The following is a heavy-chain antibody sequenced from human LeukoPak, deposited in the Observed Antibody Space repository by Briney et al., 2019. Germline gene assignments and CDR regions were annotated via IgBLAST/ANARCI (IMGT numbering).Heavy chain of an antibody. J-gene: IGHJ4*02. D-gene: IGHD6-13*01. CDR2: ISSSSSYI. CDR3: ARTSAAAGGY. CDR1: GFTFSSYS. V-gene: IGHV3-21*01. Sequence: NLGGSLRLSCAASGFTFSSYSMNSVRQAPGKGLEWVSSISSSSSYIYYADSVKGRFTISRDNAKNSLYLQMNSLRAEDTAVYYCARTSAAAGGYWGQGTLVTVSS.